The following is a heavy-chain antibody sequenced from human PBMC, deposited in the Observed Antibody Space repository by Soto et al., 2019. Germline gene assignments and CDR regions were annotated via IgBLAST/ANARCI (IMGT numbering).Heavy chain of an antibody. CDR3: ARAGGYGQLAFDY. D-gene: IGHD5-12*01. CDR1: GGSISSYY. J-gene: IGHJ4*02. Sequence: QVQLQESGPGLVKPSETLSLTCTVSGGSISSYYWSWIRQPPGKGLEWIGYIYYSGSTNYNPSLKSRVHISVDTSKNQFSLKLSSVTAADTAVYYCARAGGYGQLAFDYWGQGTLVTVSS. V-gene: IGHV4-59*01. CDR2: IYYSGST.